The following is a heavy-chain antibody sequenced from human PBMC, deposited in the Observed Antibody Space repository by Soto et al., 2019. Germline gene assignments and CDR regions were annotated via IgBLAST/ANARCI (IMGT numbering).Heavy chain of an antibody. Sequence: ESGGGVVQPGRSLRLSCAASGFTYGMHWVRQAPGKGLEWVAVTWYDGSNKYYADSVKGRFTISRDNSRNTLYLQMNSLRAADTAVYYCVLEGEGAIRRSFFDYWGQGTLVTVSS. CDR2: TWYDGSNK. CDR1: GFTYG. D-gene: IGHD3-16*01. J-gene: IGHJ4*02. V-gene: IGHV3-33*01. CDR3: VLEGEGAIRRSFFDY.